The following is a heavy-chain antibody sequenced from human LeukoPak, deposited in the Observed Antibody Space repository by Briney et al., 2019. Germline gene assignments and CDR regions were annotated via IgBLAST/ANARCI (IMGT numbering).Heavy chain of an antibody. CDR3: AREYCSSTSCSNWFDP. D-gene: IGHD2-2*01. Sequence: SETLSLTCTVSGGSISSYYWSWIRQPPGKGLGWIGYIYYSGSTNYNPSLKSRVTISVDTSKNQFSLKLSSVTAADTAVYYCAREYCSSTSCSNWFDPWGQGTLVTVSS. J-gene: IGHJ5*02. CDR1: GGSISSYY. CDR2: IYYSGST. V-gene: IGHV4-59*01.